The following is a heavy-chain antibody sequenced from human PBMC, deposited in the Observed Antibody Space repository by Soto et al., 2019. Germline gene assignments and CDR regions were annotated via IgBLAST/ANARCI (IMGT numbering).Heavy chain of an antibody. CDR3: ARDQLEGNWFDP. CDR1: GGSISSGGYS. J-gene: IGHJ5*02. Sequence: QLQLQESGSGLVKPSQTLSLTCAVSGGSISSGGYSWNWIRQPLGKGLEWIGYIYHSGSTHYNPSLKSRVPISVDKSKNQFSLKLTSVTAADTAVYYCARDQLEGNWFDPWGQGTLVTVSS. D-gene: IGHD1-1*01. V-gene: IGHV4-30-2*01. CDR2: IYHSGST.